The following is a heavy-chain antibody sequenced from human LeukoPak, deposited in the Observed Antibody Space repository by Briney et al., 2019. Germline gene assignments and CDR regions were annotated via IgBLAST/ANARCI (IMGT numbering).Heavy chain of an antibody. V-gene: IGHV3-23*01. J-gene: IGHJ4*02. CDR1: GFTFSSYA. D-gene: IGHD6-13*01. CDR3: AVQRTLWQQVLDH. CDR2: ISGSGDTT. Sequence: QTGGSLRLSCAASGFTFSSYAMSWVRQAPGKGLEWVSTISGSGDTTYHADSVKGRFTISRDNSKNTLYLQMNSLRAEDTAVYYCAVQRTLWQQVLDHWGQGTLVTVSS.